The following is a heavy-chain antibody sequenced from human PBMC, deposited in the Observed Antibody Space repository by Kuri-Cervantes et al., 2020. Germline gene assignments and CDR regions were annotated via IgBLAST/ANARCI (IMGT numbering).Heavy chain of an antibody. CDR3: ARGRSSIRPCAYYYYYVMDV. Sequence: SETLSLTCTVSGGSISSYYWSWIRQPPGKGLEWIGYIYYSGSTNYNPSLKSRVTISVDTSKNQFSLKLSSVTAADTAVYYCARGRSSIRPCAYYYYYVMDVWGQGTTVTVSS. J-gene: IGHJ6*02. V-gene: IGHV4-59*08. D-gene: IGHD6-13*01. CDR2: IYYSGST. CDR1: GGSISSYY.